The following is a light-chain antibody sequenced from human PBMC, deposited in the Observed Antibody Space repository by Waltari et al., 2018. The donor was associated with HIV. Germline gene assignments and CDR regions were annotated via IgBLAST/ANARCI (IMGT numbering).Light chain of an antibody. Sequence: QAGLTQPPSVSKGLRQTATLTCTGNNNNVGFQGAAWLQQRPGHPPNLLSYRNNKRPAGISERLSATRSGNTASLTIAGLQPEDEADYYGSAWDSSLNVWMFGGGTKLTVL. CDR1: NNNVGFQG. CDR2: RNN. V-gene: IGLV10-54*01. CDR3: SAWDSSLNVWM. J-gene: IGLJ3*02.